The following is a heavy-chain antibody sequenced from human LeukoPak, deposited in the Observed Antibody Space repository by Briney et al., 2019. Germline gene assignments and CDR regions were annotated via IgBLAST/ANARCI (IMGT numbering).Heavy chain of an antibody. CDR1: IGSFSGYH. J-gene: IGHJ4*02. CDR2: IDHSGNT. Sequence: PSETLSLTCAVYIGSFSGYHWSWIRQPPGRGLEWIGEIDHSGNTKYNPSLKSRVTISVDTSKKQFSLKLRALSAADTAVYFCASQGSISAFDFWGRGTLVTVSS. V-gene: IGHV4-34*01. CDR3: ASQGSISAFDF. D-gene: IGHD2-21*01.